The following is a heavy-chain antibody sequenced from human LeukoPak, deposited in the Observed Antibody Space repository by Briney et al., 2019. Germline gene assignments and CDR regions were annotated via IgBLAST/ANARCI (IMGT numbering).Heavy chain of an antibody. J-gene: IGHJ4*02. CDR2: MSYDGSNQ. Sequence: HTGGPLRLSCVASGFTFRNYAMHWVRQAPGKGLEGVAVMSYDGSNQYYTDSVKGRFTISRDNSKNTLYLQMNSLRVEDTAVYYCATSDHYDYVWGSYRYWGQGTLVTVSS. V-gene: IGHV3-30*04. D-gene: IGHD3-16*02. CDR1: GFTFRNYA. CDR3: ATSDHYDYVWGSYRY.